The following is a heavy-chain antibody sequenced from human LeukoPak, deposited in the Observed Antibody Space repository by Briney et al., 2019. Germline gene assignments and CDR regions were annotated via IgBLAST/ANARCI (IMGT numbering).Heavy chain of an antibody. V-gene: IGHV1-18*01. CDR2: ISPYNGNT. D-gene: IGHD5-18*01. CDR1: GYSFSSYH. CDR3: ARRTNTAMAFDY. Sequence: GASVKVSCKASGYSFSSYHINWVRQAPGQGLEWVGWISPYNGNTNYAQKLQGRVTMTTDTSTTTAYMELRSLISDDTAVYYCARRTNTAMAFDYWGQGTLVTVSS. J-gene: IGHJ4*02.